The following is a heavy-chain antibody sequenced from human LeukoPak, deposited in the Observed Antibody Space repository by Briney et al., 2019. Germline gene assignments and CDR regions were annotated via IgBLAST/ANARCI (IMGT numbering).Heavy chain of an antibody. CDR2: INPNSGAS. V-gene: IGHV1-2*02. CDR1: GYTFTDYY. CDR3: ARILDSAWGELGY. Sequence: ASVKVSCKASGYTFTDYYIHWVRQAPGQGLEWMGWINPNSGASNYAQKFQGRVTMTRDTSISTAYMQLSSLRSDDTAVYYCARILDSAWGELGYWGQGTLVTVSS. J-gene: IGHJ4*02. D-gene: IGHD6-19*01.